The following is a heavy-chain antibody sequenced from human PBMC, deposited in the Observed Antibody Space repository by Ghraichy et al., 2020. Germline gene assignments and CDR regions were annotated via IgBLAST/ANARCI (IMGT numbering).Heavy chain of an antibody. CDR2: ISDSGEST. CDR3: AKDSAPYNGDYDY. J-gene: IGHJ4*02. Sequence: GGSLRLSCAASGFTFSTYAMSWVRQAPGKGLEWVSGISDSGESTYYADSVKGRFTISRDNSKNRVYLQMNSLRVEDTAVYYCAKDSAPYNGDYDYWGQGTLVTVSS. CDR1: GFTFSTYA. D-gene: IGHD4-17*01. V-gene: IGHV3-23*01.